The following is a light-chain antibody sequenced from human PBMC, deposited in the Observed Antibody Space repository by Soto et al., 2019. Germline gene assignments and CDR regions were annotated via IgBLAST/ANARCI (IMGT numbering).Light chain of an antibody. CDR2: AAS. V-gene: IGKV1-17*01. Sequence: DIQMTQFPSSLSASVGDRVTITCRASQGIRNDLAWYQQKPGKAPKRLIYAASSLQSGVPSRFIGSGSGREFALAISSLQPEDFATFYCLQHSTYPWTFGQGTKVEIK. CDR1: QGIRND. CDR3: LQHSTYPWT. J-gene: IGKJ1*01.